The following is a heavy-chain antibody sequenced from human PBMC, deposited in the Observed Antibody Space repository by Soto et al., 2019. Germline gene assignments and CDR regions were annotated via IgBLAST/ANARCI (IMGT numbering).Heavy chain of an antibody. Sequence: ASVKVSCKASGYTFTSYYMHWVRQAPGQGLEWMGIINPSGGSTSYAQKFQGRVTMTRDTSTSTVYMELSSLRSEDTAVYYCAFFSPPHAGRLVPPSGQTPLGTVS. CDR3: AFFSPPHAGRLVPP. D-gene: IGHD6-13*01. J-gene: IGHJ5*02. V-gene: IGHV1-46*03. CDR1: GYTFTSYY. CDR2: INPSGGST.